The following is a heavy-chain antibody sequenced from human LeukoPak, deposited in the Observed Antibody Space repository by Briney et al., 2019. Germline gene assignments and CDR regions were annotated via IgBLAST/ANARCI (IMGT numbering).Heavy chain of an antibody. CDR3: ARRAGTVTSSYKGYYYYYHMDV. V-gene: IGHV3-74*01. Sequence: GGSLRLSCAASGFTFSSYWMHWVRQAPGKGLVWVSRINSDGSSTSYADSVKGRFTISRDNAKNTLYLQMNSLRAEDTAVYYCARRAGTVTSSYKGYYYYYHMDVWGKGTTVTVSS. D-gene: IGHD4-17*01. CDR1: GFTFSSYW. J-gene: IGHJ6*03. CDR2: INSDGSST.